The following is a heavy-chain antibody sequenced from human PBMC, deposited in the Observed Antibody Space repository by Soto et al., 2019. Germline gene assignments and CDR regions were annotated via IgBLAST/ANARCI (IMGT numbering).Heavy chain of an antibody. CDR1: GYSFTSYW. CDR3: ARIPSYYYDSSSGMDV. CDR2: IDPSDSYT. Sequence: PGESLKISCKGSGYSFTSYWISWVRQMPGKGLEWMGRIDPSDSYTNYSPSFQGHVTISADKSISTAYLQWSSLKASDTAMYYCARIPSYYYDSSSGMDVWRQGTTVTVSS. V-gene: IGHV5-10-1*01. D-gene: IGHD3-22*01. J-gene: IGHJ6*02.